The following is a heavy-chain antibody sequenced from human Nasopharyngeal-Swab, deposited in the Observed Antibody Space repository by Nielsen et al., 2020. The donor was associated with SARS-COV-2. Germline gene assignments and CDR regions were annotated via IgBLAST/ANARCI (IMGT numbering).Heavy chain of an antibody. Sequence: SVNVSCQASGGTFSSYAISWVRQAPGQGLEWMGGIIPIFGTANYAQKFQGRVTITADKSTSTAYMELSSLRSEDTAVYYCARDASSSPGGYYFDYWGQGTLVTVSS. D-gene: IGHD6-6*01. V-gene: IGHV1-69*06. CDR3: ARDASSSPGGYYFDY. CDR1: GGTFSSYA. CDR2: IIPIFGTA. J-gene: IGHJ4*02.